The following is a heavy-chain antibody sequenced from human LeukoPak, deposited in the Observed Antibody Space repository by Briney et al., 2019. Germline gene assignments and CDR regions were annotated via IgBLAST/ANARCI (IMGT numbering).Heavy chain of an antibody. CDR3: ARSQGWVATKIPFRFDY. V-gene: IGHV4-30-2*01. Sequence: SETLSLTCTVSGASISSGSYYWSWIRQPPGKGLEWIGYIYHSGSTYYNPSLKSRVTISVDRSKNQFSLKLSSVTAADTAVYYCARSQGWVATKIPFRFDYWGQGTLVTVSS. D-gene: IGHD5-12*01. J-gene: IGHJ4*02. CDR2: IYHSGST. CDR1: GASISSGSYY.